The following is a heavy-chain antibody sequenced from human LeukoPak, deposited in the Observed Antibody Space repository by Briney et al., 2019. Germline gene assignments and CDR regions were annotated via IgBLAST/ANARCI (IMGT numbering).Heavy chain of an antibody. CDR3: ARTGVVPAPLNY. J-gene: IGHJ4*02. Sequence: SETLSLTCTVSGYSISSGYYWGWIRQPPGKGLEWIGSIYHSGSTYYNPSLKSRVTISVDTSKNQFSLKLSSVTAAGTAVYYCARTGVVPAPLNYWGQGTLVTVSS. CDR2: IYHSGST. V-gene: IGHV4-38-2*02. CDR1: GYSISSGYY. D-gene: IGHD2-2*01.